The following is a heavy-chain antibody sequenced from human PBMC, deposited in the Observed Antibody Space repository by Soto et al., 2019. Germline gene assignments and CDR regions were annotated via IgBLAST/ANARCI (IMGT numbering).Heavy chain of an antibody. CDR3: ARTDYGDYAIDY. D-gene: IGHD4-17*01. V-gene: IGHV4-34*01. Sequence: QVQLQQWGAGLLKPSETLSLTCAVYGGSFSGYYWSWIRQPPGKGLEWIGEINHSGSTNYNPSLKSRVTISVDTSKNQFSLKLSSVTAADTAVYYCARTDYGDYAIDYWGQGTLVTVSS. CDR2: INHSGST. CDR1: GGSFSGYY. J-gene: IGHJ4*02.